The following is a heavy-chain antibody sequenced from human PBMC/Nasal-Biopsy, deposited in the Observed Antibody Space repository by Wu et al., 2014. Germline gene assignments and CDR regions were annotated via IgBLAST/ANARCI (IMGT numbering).Heavy chain of an antibody. Sequence: TLSLTCTVSGGSITSFSWSWIRQPPGKGLEFIGYIYFTGNTNYSPSFKSRVNMSIDIAKNQFSMRLSSVTAADTAIYYCARTSSGSFSDNWFDAWGQGTLVTGLL. CDR1: GGSITSFS. CDR3: ARTSSGSFSDNWFDA. V-gene: IGHV4-59*01. CDR2: IYFTGNT. D-gene: IGHD3-10*01. J-gene: IGHJ5*02.